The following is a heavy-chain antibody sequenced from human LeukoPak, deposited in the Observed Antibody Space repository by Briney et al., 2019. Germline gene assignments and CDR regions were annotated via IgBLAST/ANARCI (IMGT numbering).Heavy chain of an antibody. J-gene: IGHJ5*02. CDR1: GVSISTYY. Sequence: SETLSLTCTVSGVSISTYYWSWIRQHPGKGLEWIGYISDVGSNDYNPSLKGRVTISRNTSKNQFSLRLSSVTAADAAVNHCARDKAPGGKRWFDPWGQGTLVIVSS. CDR3: ARDKAPGGKRWFDP. CDR2: ISDVGSN. V-gene: IGHV4-59*01. D-gene: IGHD4-23*01.